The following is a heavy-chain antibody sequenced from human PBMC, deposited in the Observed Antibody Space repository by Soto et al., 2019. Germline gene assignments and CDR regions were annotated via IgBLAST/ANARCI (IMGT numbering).Heavy chain of an antibody. CDR3: ARAGGLGAVAVDY. CDR2: IYHSGST. J-gene: IGHJ4*02. V-gene: IGHV4-30-2*01. Sequence: QLQLQESGSGLVKPSQTLSLTCAVSGGSISSGGYSWSWIRQPPGKGLEWIGYIYHSGSTYYNPPRKSRGTISVDRSTNQFSLKLSSVTAADTAVYYCARAGGLGAVAVDYWGQGTLVTVSS. CDR1: GGSISSGGYS. D-gene: IGHD6-19*01.